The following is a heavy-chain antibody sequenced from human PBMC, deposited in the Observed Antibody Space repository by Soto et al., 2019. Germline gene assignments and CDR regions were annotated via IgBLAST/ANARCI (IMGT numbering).Heavy chain of an antibody. CDR1: GFTFSNHA. D-gene: IGHD1-1*01. Sequence: GGSLRLSCVASGFTFSNHAMSWVRQAPGKPLEWVSIVSSNGGRTFYADSVKGHFTISRDNSINTLYLQMNFLRPEDTAMYYCARGSLSNRPYNWNDDYFDYWGQGTLVTVSS. CDR3: ARGSLSNRPYNWNDDYFDY. J-gene: IGHJ4*02. CDR2: VSSNGGRT. V-gene: IGHV3-23*01.